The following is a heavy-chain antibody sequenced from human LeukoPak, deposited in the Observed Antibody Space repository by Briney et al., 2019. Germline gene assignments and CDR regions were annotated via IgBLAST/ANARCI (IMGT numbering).Heavy chain of an antibody. J-gene: IGHJ3*02. CDR1: GGTFSSYA. Sequence: ASVKVSCKASGGTFSSYAISWVRQAPGQGLEWMGGVIPIFGTANYAQKFQGRVTITADESTSTAYMELSSLRSEDTAVYYCARQGVYYDSSGYYGSPQDAFDIWGQGTMVTVSS. CDR3: ARQGVYYDSSGYYGSPQDAFDI. V-gene: IGHV1-69*01. D-gene: IGHD3-22*01. CDR2: VIPIFGTA.